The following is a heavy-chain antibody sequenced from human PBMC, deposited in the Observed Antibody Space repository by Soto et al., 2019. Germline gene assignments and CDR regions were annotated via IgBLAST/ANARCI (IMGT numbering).Heavy chain of an antibody. Sequence: GGSLRLSCAASGSTFSGSAMHWVRQASGKGLEWVGRIRSKANSYATAYAASVKGRFTISRDDSKNTAYLQMNSLKTEDTAVYYCTRTPGIAAAGTAFYYYYYMDVWGKGTTVTVSS. D-gene: IGHD6-13*01. CDR3: TRTPGIAAAGTAFYYYYYMDV. V-gene: IGHV3-73*01. J-gene: IGHJ6*03. CDR2: IRSKANSYAT. CDR1: GSTFSGSA.